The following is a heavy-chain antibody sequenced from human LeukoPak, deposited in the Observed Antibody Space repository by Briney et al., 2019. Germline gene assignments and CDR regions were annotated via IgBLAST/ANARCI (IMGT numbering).Heavy chain of an antibody. Sequence: PGGSLRLSCAASGLTVSSNCMSWARQAPGKGLGWVSFIYSGGNTYYADSVKGRFTISRDNSKNTVHLQMNSLRAEDTAMYYCARRAGDYSHPYDYWGQGTLVTVSS. J-gene: IGHJ4*02. D-gene: IGHD3-22*01. V-gene: IGHV3-53*01. CDR2: IYSGGNT. CDR1: GLTVSSNC. CDR3: ARRAGDYSHPYDY.